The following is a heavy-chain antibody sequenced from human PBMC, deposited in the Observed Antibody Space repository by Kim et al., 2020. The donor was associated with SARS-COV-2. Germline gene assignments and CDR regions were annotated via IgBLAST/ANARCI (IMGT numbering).Heavy chain of an antibody. V-gene: IGHV3-7*01. D-gene: IGHD3-16*01. Sequence: GGSLRLSCAASGFTFSSYWMSWVRQAPGKGLEWVASIKQDASVISYVDSVRGRFTISRDNAKNSLSLQMDSLRAEDTALYFCARTYRGGSFDIWGQGRMV. CDR3: ARTYRGGSFDI. J-gene: IGHJ3*02. CDR1: GFTFSSYW. CDR2: IKQDASVI.